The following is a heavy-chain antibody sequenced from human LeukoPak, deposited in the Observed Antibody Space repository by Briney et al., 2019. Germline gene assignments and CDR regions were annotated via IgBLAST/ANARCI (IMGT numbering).Heavy chain of an antibody. CDR1: GFTFSSYV. D-gene: IGHD3-10*01. V-gene: IGHV3-48*03. CDR3: ASGQDYSFDY. Sequence: GGSLRLSCAASGFTFSSYVMNWVRQAPGKGLEWVSYISSSGSTIYYAGSVKGRFTISRDNAKNSLYLQMNSLRAEDTAVYYCASGQDYSFDYWGQGTLVTVSS. CDR2: ISSSGSTI. J-gene: IGHJ4*02.